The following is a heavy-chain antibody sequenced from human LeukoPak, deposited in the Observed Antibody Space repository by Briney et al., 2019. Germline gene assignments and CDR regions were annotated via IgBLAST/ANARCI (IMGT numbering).Heavy chain of an antibody. J-gene: IGHJ4*02. Sequence: GGSLGLSCAASGFTFSSYAMSWVRQAPGKGLEWVSAISGSGGSTYYADSVKGRFTISRDSSDNTLCLQMNSLRAEDTALYYCARDGPHYDIDYWGQGTLVTVSS. CDR3: ARDGPHYDIDY. CDR1: GFTFSSYA. D-gene: IGHD3-9*01. CDR2: ISGSGGST. V-gene: IGHV3-23*01.